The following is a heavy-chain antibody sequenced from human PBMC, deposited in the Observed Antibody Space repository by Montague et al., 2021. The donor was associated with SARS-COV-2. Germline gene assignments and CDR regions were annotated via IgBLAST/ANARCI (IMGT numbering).Heavy chain of an antibody. CDR3: ARGQVTIFGVLIMLPAAGALDI. CDR1: GGSFSGYY. CDR2: VNHSGST. J-gene: IGHJ3*02. V-gene: IGHV4-34*01. D-gene: IGHD3-3*01. Sequence: SETLSLTCAVYGGSFSGYYWSWIRQPPGKGLEWTGEVNHSGSTNYNPSLKSRVTISVDTSKNQFSLKMNSVSAADTAVYYCARGQVTIFGVLIMLPAAGALDIWGRGTMVSVSS.